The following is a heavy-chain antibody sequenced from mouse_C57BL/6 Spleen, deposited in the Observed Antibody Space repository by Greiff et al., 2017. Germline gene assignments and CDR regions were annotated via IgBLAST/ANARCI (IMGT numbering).Heavy chain of an antibody. CDR1: GYAFSSSW. CDR2: IYPGDGDT. CDR3: AREELRGTGYWYFDV. J-gene: IGHJ1*03. D-gene: IGHD1-3*01. V-gene: IGHV1-82*01. Sequence: VMLVESGPELVKPGASVKISCKASGYAFSSSWMNWVKQRPGKGLEWIGRIYPGDGDTNYNGKVKGKATLTADKSSSTAYMQLSSLTSEDSAVYVCAREELRGTGYWYFDVWGTGTTVTVSS.